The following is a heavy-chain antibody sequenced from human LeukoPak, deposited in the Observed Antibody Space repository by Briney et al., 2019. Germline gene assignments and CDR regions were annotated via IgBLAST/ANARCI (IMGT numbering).Heavy chain of an antibody. CDR1: GFTFDDYG. CDR3: ARDPRGIVGANHNWFDP. CDR2: IYASGST. Sequence: PGGSLRLSCAASGFTFDDYGMSWIRQPAGKGLEWIGRIYASGSTNYNPSLKSRVTMSVDTSKSQFSLKLISVTAADTAVYYCARDPRGIVGANHNWFDPWGQGTLVTVSS. J-gene: IGHJ5*02. D-gene: IGHD1-26*01. V-gene: IGHV4-4*07.